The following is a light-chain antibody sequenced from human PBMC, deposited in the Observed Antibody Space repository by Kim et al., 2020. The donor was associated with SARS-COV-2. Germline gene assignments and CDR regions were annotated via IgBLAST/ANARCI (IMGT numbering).Light chain of an antibody. CDR3: QQSYSTPPYT. J-gene: IGKJ2*01. CDR2: AAS. V-gene: IGKV1-39*01. CDR1: QSISSY. Sequence: DIQMTQSPSSLSASVGDRVTITCRASQSISSYLNWYQQKPGKAPKLLIYAASSLQSGVPSRFSGSGSGTDFTLTISSLQPEDFATYYCQQSYSTPPYTFGQRTKLEI.